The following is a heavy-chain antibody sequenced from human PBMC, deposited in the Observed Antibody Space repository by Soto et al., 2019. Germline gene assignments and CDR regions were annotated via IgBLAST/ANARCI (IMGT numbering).Heavy chain of an antibody. D-gene: IGHD2-2*01. CDR2: IDPSDSYT. Sequence: GESLKISCNGSGYSFTSCWIIWVRQMPGKGLEWVGRIDPSDSYTNYSPSFQGHVTISANKSISTAYLQWSILKASNTAMYYCASQSTTGRRYYYGMDFWGQGTLVTVSS. CDR3: ASQSTTGRRYYYGMDF. CDR1: GYSFTSCW. V-gene: IGHV5-10-1*01. J-gene: IGHJ6*02.